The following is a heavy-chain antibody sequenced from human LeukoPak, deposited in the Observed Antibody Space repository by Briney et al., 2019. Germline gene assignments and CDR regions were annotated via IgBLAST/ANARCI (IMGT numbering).Heavy chain of an antibody. Sequence: ASVKVSCKASGYTFTSYYMHWVRQAPGQGLEWMGIINPSGGSTSYAQKFQGRVTMTRDTSTSTVYMELSSLRSEDTAVYYCARAREEEMATIYLDYWGQGTLVTVSP. CDR3: ARAREEEMATIYLDY. CDR1: GYTFTSYY. V-gene: IGHV1-46*01. CDR2: INPSGGST. J-gene: IGHJ4*02. D-gene: IGHD5-24*01.